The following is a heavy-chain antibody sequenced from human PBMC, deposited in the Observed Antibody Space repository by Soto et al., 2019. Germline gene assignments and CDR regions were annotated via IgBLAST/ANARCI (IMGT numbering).Heavy chain of an antibody. CDR1: GGSISTYY. V-gene: IGHV4-59*01. Sequence: SETLSLTCTVSGGSISTYYWSWIRQPPGKGLEWIGYINYNGRTNYNPSLQSRVTMSLATSKNQFSLKLRSVTAADTAVFYCARYAGSSWFDYWGQGTLVTVFS. J-gene: IGHJ4*02. CDR2: INYNGRT. D-gene: IGHD6-13*01. CDR3: ARYAGSSWFDY.